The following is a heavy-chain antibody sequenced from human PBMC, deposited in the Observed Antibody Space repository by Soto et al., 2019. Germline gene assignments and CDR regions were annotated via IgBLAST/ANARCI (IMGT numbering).Heavy chain of an antibody. J-gene: IGHJ6*02. CDR3: ARRLSGPKEEYNAYYFYGLDV. V-gene: IGHV5-10-1*01. D-gene: IGHD1-1*01. CDR2: IDPNDYYS. CDR1: GYRFSNYW. Sequence: PGESLKISCEASGYRFSNYWITWVRQMPGKGLEWMGTIDPNDYYSNNSPSFQGHVTISADTSINTAYLHWSSLKASDTAIYYCARRLSGPKEEYNAYYFYGLDVWGQRTTVTVSS.